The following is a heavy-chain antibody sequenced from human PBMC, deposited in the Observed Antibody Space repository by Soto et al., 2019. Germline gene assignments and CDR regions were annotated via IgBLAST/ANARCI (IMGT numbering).Heavy chain of an antibody. V-gene: IGHV3-7*04. Sequence: GESLKISCAASEFTFSRYWMDWVRQAPRKGLEWVATIKHDGSEKYYVDSVKGRFIISRDNAKNSVFLQMNGLRVEDTAVYFCARAMGTDGWSNHPFDTWGQGTMVTVSS. CDR2: IKHDGSEK. CDR1: EFTFSRYW. J-gene: IGHJ3*02. CDR3: ARAMGTDGWSNHPFDT. D-gene: IGHD6-19*01.